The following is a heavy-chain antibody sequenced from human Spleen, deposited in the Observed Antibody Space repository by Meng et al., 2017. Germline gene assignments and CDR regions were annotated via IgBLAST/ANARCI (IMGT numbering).Heavy chain of an antibody. D-gene: IGHD3-10*01. Sequence: GSLRLSCTVSGGSLSSIIYYWAWIRQPPGKGLEWIATIDYSGSTYYNPSLKSRVTISVDTSKNQFSLRLRSVTAADTVIYYCARDIDYGSGKFDYWGQGTLVTVSS. J-gene: IGHJ4*02. CDR1: GGSLSSIIYY. CDR3: ARDIDYGSGKFDY. CDR2: IDYSGST. V-gene: IGHV4-39*07.